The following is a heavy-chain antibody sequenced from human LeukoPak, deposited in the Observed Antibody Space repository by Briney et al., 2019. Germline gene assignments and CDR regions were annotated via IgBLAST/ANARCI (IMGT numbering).Heavy chain of an antibody. D-gene: IGHD2-8*01. Sequence: EASVKVSCKASGYTFTSYAMHWVRQAPGQRLEWMGWINAGNGNTKYSQKFQGRVTITRDTSASTAYMELSSLRSEDTAVYYCARDHYCTNGVCTSYWFDPWGQGTLVTVSS. V-gene: IGHV1-3*01. CDR1: GYTFTSYA. CDR3: ARDHYCTNGVCTSYWFDP. J-gene: IGHJ5*02. CDR2: INAGNGNT.